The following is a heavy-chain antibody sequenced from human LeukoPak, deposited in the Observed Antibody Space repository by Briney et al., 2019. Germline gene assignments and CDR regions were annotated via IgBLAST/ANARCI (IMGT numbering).Heavy chain of an antibody. Sequence: GASVKVSCKASGYTFTCYYMHWVRQAPGQGLEWMGWINPNSGGTNYAQKFQGWVTMTRDTSISTAYMELSRLRSDDTAVYYCARGVGYCSGGSCYSEYYYGMDVWGKGTTVTVSS. D-gene: IGHD2-15*01. CDR2: INPNSGGT. J-gene: IGHJ6*04. CDR3: ARGVGYCSGGSCYSEYYYGMDV. V-gene: IGHV1-2*04. CDR1: GYTFTCYY.